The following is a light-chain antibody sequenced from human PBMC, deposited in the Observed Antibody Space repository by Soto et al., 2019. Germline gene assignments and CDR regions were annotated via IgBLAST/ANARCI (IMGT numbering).Light chain of an antibody. CDR3: QQSYSTPPT. CDR2: AAS. Sequence: DLQMTQSPSSLSASVGDRVTITCRASQSISSYLNWYQQKPGKAPKLLIYAASSLQSGVPSRFSGSGSGKDFTLTISSLQPEDFATYYCQQSYSTPPTFGGGTKVEIK. J-gene: IGKJ4*01. V-gene: IGKV1-39*01. CDR1: QSISSY.